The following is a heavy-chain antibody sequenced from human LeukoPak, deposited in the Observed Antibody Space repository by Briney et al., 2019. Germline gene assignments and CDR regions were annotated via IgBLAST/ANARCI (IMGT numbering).Heavy chain of an antibody. D-gene: IGHD6-19*01. CDR2: IWYDGSNK. J-gene: IGHJ4*02. V-gene: IGHV3-33*01. Sequence: GGSLRLSCAASGFTFSSYGMHWVRQAPGKGLEWVAVIWYDGSNKYYADSVKGRFTIFRDNSKNTLYLQMNSLRAEDTAVYYCARWETAVAAYFDYWGQGTLVTVSS. CDR3: ARWETAVAAYFDY. CDR1: GFTFSSYG.